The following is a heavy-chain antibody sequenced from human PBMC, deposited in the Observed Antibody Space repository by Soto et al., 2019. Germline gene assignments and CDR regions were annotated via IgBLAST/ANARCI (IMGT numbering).Heavy chain of an antibody. D-gene: IGHD6-13*01. CDR2: IYYSGST. CDR3: ARDDSSSWYTLSY. J-gene: IGHJ4*02. V-gene: IGHV4-59*01. CDR1: GGSISSYY. Sequence: SETLSLTCTVSGGSISSYYWSWIRQPPGKGLEWIGYIYYSGSTNYNPSLKSRVTISVDTSKNQFSLKLSSVTAADTAVYYCARDDSSSWYTLSYWGQGTLVTVSS.